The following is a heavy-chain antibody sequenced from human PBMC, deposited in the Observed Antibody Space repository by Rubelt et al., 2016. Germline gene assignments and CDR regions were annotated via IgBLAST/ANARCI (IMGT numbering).Heavy chain of an antibody. CDR2: INTDGST. CDR1: RYW. D-gene: IGHD1-1*01. J-gene: IGHJ1*01. Sequence: RYWMHWVRQAPGKGLVWVSRINTDGSTSYADSVKGRFTISRDNAQNSLHLQMDSPRTEDTAVYYCARYRQLEDWGQGTLVTVSS. V-gene: IGHV3-74*01. CDR3: ARYRQLED.